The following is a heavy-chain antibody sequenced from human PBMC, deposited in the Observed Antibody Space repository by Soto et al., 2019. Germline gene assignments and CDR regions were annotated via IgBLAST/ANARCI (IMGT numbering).Heavy chain of an antibody. CDR1: GFTFSSYG. D-gene: IGHD3-3*01. Sequence: GGSLRLSCAASGFTFSSYGMHWVRQAPGKGLEWVAVIWYDGSNKYYADSVKGRFTISRDNSKNTLYLQMNSLRAEDTAVYYCARDPDTYYDFWSGYLGWFDPWGQGTLVTVSS. CDR2: IWYDGSNK. V-gene: IGHV3-33*01. CDR3: ARDPDTYYDFWSGYLGWFDP. J-gene: IGHJ5*02.